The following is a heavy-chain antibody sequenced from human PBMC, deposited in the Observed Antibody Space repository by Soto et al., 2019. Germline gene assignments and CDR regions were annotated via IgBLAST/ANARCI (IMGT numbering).Heavy chain of an antibody. J-gene: IGHJ4*02. Sequence: SETLSLTCTVSGGSISSSSYYWGWIRQPPGKGLEWIGGIYYSGSTYYNPSLKSRVTISVDTSKNQFSLKLSSVTAADTAVYYCARHPLYYGGNVSGWGQGTLVTVSS. CDR2: IYYSGST. CDR3: ARHPLYYGGNVSG. D-gene: IGHD4-17*01. CDR1: GGSISSSSYY. V-gene: IGHV4-39*01.